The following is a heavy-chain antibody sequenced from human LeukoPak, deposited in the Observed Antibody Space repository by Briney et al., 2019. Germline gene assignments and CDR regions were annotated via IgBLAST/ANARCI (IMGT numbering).Heavy chain of an antibody. CDR1: GYNFTNYW. J-gene: IGHJ3*02. CDR2: IYPGDSDT. D-gene: IGHD5-24*01. V-gene: IGHV5-51*01. Sequence: GESLKISCKGSGYNFTNYWIAWVRQMPGKGLEWMGIIYPGDSDTRYSPSFQGQVTISSDKSISTAYLQWSSLKASDTAMYYCARHREDGYIPYEDPYAFDTWGQGTMVTVSS. CDR3: ARHREDGYIPYEDPYAFDT.